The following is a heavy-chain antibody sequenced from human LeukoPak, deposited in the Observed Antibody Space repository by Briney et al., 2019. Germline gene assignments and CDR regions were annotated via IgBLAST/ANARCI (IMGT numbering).Heavy chain of an antibody. CDR1: GFTFNKYS. CDR2: ISGSSSII. V-gene: IGHV3-48*01. CDR3: VRDTSWSFDY. D-gene: IGHD2-15*01. J-gene: IGHJ4*02. Sequence: GGSLRLSCAASGFTFNKYSMNWVRQAPGKGLEWVSYISGSSSIIHYADSVKGRFTISRDNAKNSLYLQMNSLRAEDTAVYYCVRDTSWSFDYWGQGNLVTVSS.